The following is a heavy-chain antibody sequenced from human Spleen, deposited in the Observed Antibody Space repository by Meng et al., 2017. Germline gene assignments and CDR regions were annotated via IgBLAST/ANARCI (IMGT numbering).Heavy chain of an antibody. J-gene: IGHJ4*02. Sequence: QLQLQESGPGLVKPSETLSLTCIVSGGSISSSAYHWGWIRQPSGKGLEWIGTIYYRGSTNYNPSLKSRISMSVDMSKNQFSLKVNSVTAADTAIYYCVISSHNWGQGTLVTVSS. CDR3: VISSHN. V-gene: IGHV4-39*07. CDR1: GGSISSSAYH. D-gene: IGHD3-3*02. CDR2: IYYRGST.